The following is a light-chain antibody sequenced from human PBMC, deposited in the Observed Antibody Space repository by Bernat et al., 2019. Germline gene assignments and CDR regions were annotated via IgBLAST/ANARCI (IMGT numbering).Light chain of an antibody. CDR3: QQSYTTPGT. Sequence: DIQMTQSPPSLPASVGDRVTITCRPSQSISSYLNLYQQKPGKAPKLLIYAASSLQSGVPSRFSGSGSGTDFTLTISSLQPEDFATYYCQQSYTTPGTFGQGNKVEIK. CDR1: QSISSY. J-gene: IGKJ1*01. CDR2: AAS. V-gene: IGKV1-39*01.